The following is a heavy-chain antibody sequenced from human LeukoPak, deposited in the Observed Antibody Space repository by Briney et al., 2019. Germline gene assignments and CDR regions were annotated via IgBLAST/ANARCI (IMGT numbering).Heavy chain of an antibody. V-gene: IGHV5-51*01. J-gene: IGHJ4*02. D-gene: IGHD3-3*01. CDR3: ARRSDFWSGTIYPPDY. CDR1: GYKFANYW. CDR2: IYPGDSDT. Sequence: GESLKISCQASGYKFANYWIGWVRQMPGKGLEWMGIIYPGDSDTRYSPSFQGQVTISADKSISTAYLQWSSLKASDTAMYYCARRSDFWSGTIYPPDYWGQGTLVTVSS.